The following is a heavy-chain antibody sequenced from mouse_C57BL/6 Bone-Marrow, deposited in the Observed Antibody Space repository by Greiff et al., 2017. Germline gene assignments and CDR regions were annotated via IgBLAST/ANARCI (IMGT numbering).Heavy chain of an antibody. J-gene: IGHJ3*01. CDR3: ARRHYYGTLFAY. V-gene: IGHV5-9*01. Sequence: EVKLMESGGGLVKPGGSLKLSCAASGFTFSSYTMSWVRQTPEKRLEWVATISGGGGNTYYPDSVKGRFTISRDNAKNTLYLQMCSLRSEDTALYYCARRHYYGTLFAYWGQGTLVTASA. CDR1: GFTFSSYT. CDR2: ISGGGGNT. D-gene: IGHD1-1*01.